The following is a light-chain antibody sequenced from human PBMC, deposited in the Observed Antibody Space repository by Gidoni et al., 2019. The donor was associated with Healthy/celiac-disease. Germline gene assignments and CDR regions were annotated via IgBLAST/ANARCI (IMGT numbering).Light chain of an antibody. CDR3: QQYGSSLLVT. Sequence: DIVLPQSPGTLSLSPGESATLSCRASQSVSSSYLAWYQQKPGQAPRLLIYGASSRATGIPDRFSGSGSGTDFTLTISRLEPEDFAVYYCQQYGSSLLVTFGGGTKVEIK. J-gene: IGKJ4*01. CDR2: GAS. CDR1: QSVSSSY. V-gene: IGKV3-20*01.